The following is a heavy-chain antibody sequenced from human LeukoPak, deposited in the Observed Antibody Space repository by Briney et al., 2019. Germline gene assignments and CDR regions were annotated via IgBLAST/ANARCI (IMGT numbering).Heavy chain of an antibody. D-gene: IGHD2-21*02. CDR3: ATDDPRAFCGGDCNGAFDI. CDR1: GYALTELS. V-gene: IGHV1-24*01. CDR2: FDPEDSET. Sequence: ASVKVSCKVSGYALTELSMHWVRQAPGKGLEWMGGFDPEDSETIYAQKFQGRVTMTEDTSTDTAYMELSSLRSEDTALYYCATDDPRAFCGGDCNGAFDIWGQGTMVTVSS. J-gene: IGHJ3*02.